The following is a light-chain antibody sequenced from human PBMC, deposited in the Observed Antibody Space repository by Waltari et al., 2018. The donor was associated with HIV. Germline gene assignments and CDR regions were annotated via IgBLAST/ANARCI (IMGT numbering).Light chain of an antibody. CDR3: QSYDISLTGLWV. J-gene: IGLJ3*02. CDR1: ASNIGAGFD. V-gene: IGLV1-40*01. CDR2: GDT. Sequence: SVLTQPPSVSGAPGQSVSISCSGNASNIGAGFDVHWYRHSPGTAPKLVLFGDTVRPSGITDRFSGSRSLNSVSLDISGLRAEDAGDYYCQSYDISLTGLWVFGGGTKLTVL.